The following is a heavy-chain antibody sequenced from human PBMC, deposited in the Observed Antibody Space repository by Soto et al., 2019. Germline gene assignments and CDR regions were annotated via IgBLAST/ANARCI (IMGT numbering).Heavy chain of an antibody. D-gene: IGHD5-18*01. CDR1: GGSISSYY. CDR2: IYYSGST. CDR3: ARVDVDTAMVIDY. V-gene: IGHV4-59*01. Sequence: TLSLTCTVSGGSISSYYWSWIRQPPGKGLEWIGYIYYSGSTNCNPSLKSRVTISVDTSKNQFSLKLSSVTAADTAVYYCARVDVDTAMVIDYWGQGTLVTVLL. J-gene: IGHJ4*02.